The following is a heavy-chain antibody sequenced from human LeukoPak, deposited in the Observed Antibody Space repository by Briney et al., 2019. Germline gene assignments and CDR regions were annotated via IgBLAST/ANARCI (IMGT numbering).Heavy chain of an antibody. V-gene: IGHV5-51*01. J-gene: IGHJ4*02. CDR3: ARRRDLYSGSYYPFDY. Sequence: GESLKISCKGSGYSFTSYWLGWVRQMPGKGLEWMGIIYPGDSDARYSPSFQGQVTISADKSISTAYLQWSSLKASDTAMYYCARRRDLYSGSYYPFDYWGQGTLVTVSS. CDR2: IYPGDSDA. CDR1: GYSFTSYW. D-gene: IGHD1-26*01.